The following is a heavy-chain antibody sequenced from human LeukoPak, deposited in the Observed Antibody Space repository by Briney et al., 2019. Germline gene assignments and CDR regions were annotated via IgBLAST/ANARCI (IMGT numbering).Heavy chain of an antibody. CDR1: EFTFNHHW. CDR2: IKEDGSVK. J-gene: IGHJ4*02. Sequence: GGSLSLSRAASEFTFNHHWMSWVRHVPGRGLEWVANIKEDGSVKYYVDSVKGRFTISRDNAKNSLFLQMDSLRVEDTAVYYCARARGFDYWGQGALVTVSS. CDR3: ARARGFDY. V-gene: IGHV3-7*01.